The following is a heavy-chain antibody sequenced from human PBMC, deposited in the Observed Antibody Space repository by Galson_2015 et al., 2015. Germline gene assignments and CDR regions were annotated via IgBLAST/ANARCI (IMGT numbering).Heavy chain of an antibody. J-gene: IGHJ4*02. CDR1: GFTFSSYA. V-gene: IGHV3-7*03. CDR2: IKQDGSEK. Sequence: SLRLSCAASGFTFSSYAMHWVRQAPGEGLEWVANIKQDGSEKYYVDSVRGRFTISRDNAKNSLYLQMNSLRAEDTAIYYCASQTWTGYFDYWGQGILVTVSS. CDR3: ASQTWTGYFDY. D-gene: IGHD3-10*01.